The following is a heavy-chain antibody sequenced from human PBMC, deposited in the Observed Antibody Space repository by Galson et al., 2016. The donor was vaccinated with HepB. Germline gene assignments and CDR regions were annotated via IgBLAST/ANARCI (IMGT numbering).Heavy chain of an antibody. CDR2: IIPMFGKG. J-gene: IGHJ6*03. V-gene: IGHV1-69*13. D-gene: IGHD4-17*01. CDR3: ASVPPQDHRDLRTRSYYMDV. Sequence: SVKVSCKASGDNFGFYTITWVRQAPGQGLEWMGDIIPMFGKGKNAQRFQDRVTITADEFTNTAYMDLRSLRSEDTAVYYCASVPPQDHRDLRTRSYYMDVWGKGTTVTVSS. CDR1: GDNFGFYT.